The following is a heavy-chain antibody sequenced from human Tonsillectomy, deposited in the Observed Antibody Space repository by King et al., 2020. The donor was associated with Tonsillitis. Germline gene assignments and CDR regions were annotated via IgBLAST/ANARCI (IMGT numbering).Heavy chain of an antibody. CDR3: ARECDNYICDK. V-gene: IGHV3-33*05. Sequence: VQLVESGGGVDQPGRSLRLSCAASGFTFSSYDMHWVRQAPGKGLEWVAVISYDGSNKYYADSVQGRFTISRDNSKNKLYLKMHSLGAEDKAVYYCARECDNYICDKWGQRALVTVSS. J-gene: IGHJ4*02. D-gene: IGHD1-20*01. CDR1: GFTFSSYD. CDR2: ISYDGSNK.